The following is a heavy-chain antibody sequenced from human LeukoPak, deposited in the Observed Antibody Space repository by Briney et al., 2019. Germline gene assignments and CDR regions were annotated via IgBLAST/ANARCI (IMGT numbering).Heavy chain of an antibody. V-gene: IGHV1-2*02. J-gene: IGHJ3*02. CDR3: ARDVTGAAHKLLFDS. CDR2: INPNSGGT. Sequence: ASVKVSCKASGYTFIGYYMHWVRQAPGRGLEWMGWINPNSGGTNYAQNFQGRATMTRDTSISTAYMELSRLRFDDTAVYYCARDVTGAAHKLLFDSWGQGTMVTVSS. CDR1: GYTFIGYY. D-gene: IGHD6-6*01.